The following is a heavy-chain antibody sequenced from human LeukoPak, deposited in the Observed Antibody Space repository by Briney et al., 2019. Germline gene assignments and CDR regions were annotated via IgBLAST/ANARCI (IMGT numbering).Heavy chain of an antibody. Sequence: GGSLRLSCAASGFTFSSYDMSWVRQAPGEGLEWVSAISGSGGSTYYADSVKGRFTISRDNSQNTLYLQMNSLRAEDSAVYYCAKVGSGWYSGAFDYWGQGTLLTVSS. V-gene: IGHV3-23*01. CDR3: AKVGSGWYSGAFDY. D-gene: IGHD6-19*01. CDR1: GFTFSSYD. CDR2: ISGSGGST. J-gene: IGHJ4*02.